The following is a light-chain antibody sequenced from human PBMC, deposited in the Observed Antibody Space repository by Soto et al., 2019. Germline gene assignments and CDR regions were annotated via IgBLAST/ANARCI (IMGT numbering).Light chain of an antibody. CDR3: QQRSNPLT. V-gene: IGKV3-11*01. J-gene: IGKJ4*01. Sequence: VVLTHSPATLSLSPWEIGTLSCRASQSVSSYLAWYQQKPGQAPRLPIYDASNRATGIPARFSGSGSGTDFTLTISSLEPEDFAVYYCQQRSNPLTFGGGTKVDIK. CDR1: QSVSSY. CDR2: DAS.